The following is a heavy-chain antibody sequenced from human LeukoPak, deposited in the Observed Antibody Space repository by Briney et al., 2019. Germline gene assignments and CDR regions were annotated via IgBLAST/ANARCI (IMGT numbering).Heavy chain of an antibody. CDR3: ARVKYGDDILTGYYISQYNWFDP. D-gene: IGHD3-9*01. Sequence: ASAKVSRKASGGTFSSYAISWVRQAPRQGLEWMGGIIPIFGTANYARKFQGRVTITADESTSTAYMELSSLRSEDTAVYYCARVKYGDDILTGYYISQYNWFDPWGQGTLVTVSS. J-gene: IGHJ5*02. CDR2: IIPIFGTA. V-gene: IGHV1-69*13. CDR1: GGTFSSYA.